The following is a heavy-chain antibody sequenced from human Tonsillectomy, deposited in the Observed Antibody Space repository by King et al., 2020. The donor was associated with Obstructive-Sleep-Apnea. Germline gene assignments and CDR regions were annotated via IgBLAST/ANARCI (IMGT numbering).Heavy chain of an antibody. J-gene: IGHJ5*02. CDR2: VYYGGNT. Sequence: QLQESGPGLVKPSETLSLTCIVSGGSISSSGHYWGWIRQSPGKGLEWIGNVYYGGNTYYSPSFQSRVSISVDRSKNQFSLRLSSVTAADTAVYYCARVGEYNFIAQKRASWFDPWGQGTLVTVSS. D-gene: IGHD1-1*01. CDR1: GGSISSSGHY. CDR3: ARVGEYNFIAQKRASWFDP. V-gene: IGHV4-39*07.